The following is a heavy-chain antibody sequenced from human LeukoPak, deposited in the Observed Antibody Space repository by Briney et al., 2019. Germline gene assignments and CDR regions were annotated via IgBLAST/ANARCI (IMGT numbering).Heavy chain of an antibody. CDR3: AREVGQYSSGWLSSEYYFDS. J-gene: IGHJ4*02. CDR1: IDSFTNYY. Sequence: SETLSLTCAVYIDSFTNYYWNWIRQPAGKGLDWIGRIYTSGSTNYNPSLKSRVTMSVDTSKNQFSLKLTSVTAADTAVYYCAREVGQYSSGWLSSEYYFDSWGQGTLVTVSS. CDR2: IYTSGST. D-gene: IGHD6-19*01. V-gene: IGHV4-4*07.